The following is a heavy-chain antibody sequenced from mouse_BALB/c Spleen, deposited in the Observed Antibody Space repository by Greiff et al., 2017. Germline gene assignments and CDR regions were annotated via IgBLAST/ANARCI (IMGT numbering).Heavy chain of an antibody. J-gene: IGHJ3*01. V-gene: IGHV2-9-2*01. D-gene: IGHD1-1*01. Sequence: VKLQESGPGLVAPSQSLSITCTVSGFSLTSYDISWIRQPPGKGLEWLGVIWTGGGTNYNSAFMSRLSISKDNSKSQVFLKMNSLQTDDTAIYYCVRDYYGSSGFAYWGQGTLVTVSA. CDR1: GFSLTSYD. CDR3: VRDYYGSSGFAY. CDR2: IWTGGGT.